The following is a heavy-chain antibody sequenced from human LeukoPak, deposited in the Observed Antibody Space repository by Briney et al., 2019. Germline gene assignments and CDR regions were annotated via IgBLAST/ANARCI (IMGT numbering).Heavy chain of an antibody. V-gene: IGHV4-34*01. CDR1: GRSFTNYF. Sequence: SETLSLTCAVYGRSFTNYFWTWIRQAPGQGLEWIGQISHSGSTNYNPSLEGRVTISLDTSKNQFSLKLSSVTAADTAVYYCARRRRAFDIWGQGTMVTVSS. CDR3: ARRRRAFDI. J-gene: IGHJ3*02. CDR2: ISHSGST.